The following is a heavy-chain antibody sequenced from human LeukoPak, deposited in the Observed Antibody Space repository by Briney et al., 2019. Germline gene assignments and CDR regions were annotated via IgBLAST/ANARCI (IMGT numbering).Heavy chain of an antibody. D-gene: IGHD3-10*01. V-gene: IGHV3-21*01. J-gene: IGHJ1*01. CDR2: ISYNSNYI. CDR1: GFTFSNFS. CDR3: VRGPIGSPSPDHAAI. Sequence: GGSLRLSCAASGFTFSNFSMHWVRQSAGKGLEWVASISYNSNYIYTANSIRGRFTISRGNAKDSLFLQMTSLRPEDTAVFYCVRGPIGSPSPDHAAIWGQGDLCTVSS.